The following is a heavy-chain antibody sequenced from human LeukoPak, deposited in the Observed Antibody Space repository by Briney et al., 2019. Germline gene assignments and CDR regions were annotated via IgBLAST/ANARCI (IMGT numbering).Heavy chain of an antibody. CDR2: ISYSGST. D-gene: IGHD6-19*01. V-gene: IGHV4-59*01. Sequence: SETLSLTCTVSGGSISSYYWTWIRQPPGKGLEWIGYISYSGSTNYNPSLKGRVTISVDTSKNQFSLKLSSVTAADTAVYYCARDSYSSGWYSNWYFDLWGRGTLVTVSS. CDR3: ARDSYSSGWYSNWYFDL. CDR1: GGSISSYY. J-gene: IGHJ2*01.